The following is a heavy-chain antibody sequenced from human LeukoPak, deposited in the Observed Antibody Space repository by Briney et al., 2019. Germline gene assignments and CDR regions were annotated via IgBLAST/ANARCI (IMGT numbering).Heavy chain of an antibody. CDR3: ARGSSYDILTGYSMNYHYYDMDV. D-gene: IGHD3-9*01. Sequence: SETLSLTCAVYGGSFSGYYWSWIRQPPGKGLGWIGEINHSGDTNYNPSLKSRVTISVDTSKNHFSLKLSSVTAADTAVYYCARGSSYDILTGYSMNYHYYDMDVWGQGTTVTVSS. V-gene: IGHV4-34*01. CDR2: INHSGDT. CDR1: GGSFSGYY. J-gene: IGHJ6*02.